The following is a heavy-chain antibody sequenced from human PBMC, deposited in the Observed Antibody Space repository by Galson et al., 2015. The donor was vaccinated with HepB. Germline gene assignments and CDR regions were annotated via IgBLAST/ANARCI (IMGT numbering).Heavy chain of an antibody. V-gene: IGHV4-30-2*01. CDR2: LYHSGST. CDR3: VGSSGYSSHFDY. J-gene: IGHJ4*02. CDR1: GGSISSGGYP. D-gene: IGHD3-22*01. Sequence: TLSLTCAVSGGSISSGGYPWSWIRQPPGKGLEWIGYLYHSGSTFYNPSLKSQVTTSVDRSKNHFSLMLSSVTAADTAVYYCVGSSGYSSHFDYWGQGTLVTVSS.